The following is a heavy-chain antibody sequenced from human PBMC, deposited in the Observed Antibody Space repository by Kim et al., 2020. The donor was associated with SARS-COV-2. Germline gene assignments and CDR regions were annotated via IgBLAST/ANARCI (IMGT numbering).Heavy chain of an antibody. J-gene: IGHJ5*02. Sequence: SETLSLTCTVSGGSISSYYWSWIRQPPGKGLEWIGYIYYSGSTNYNPSLKSRVTISVDTSKNQFSLKLSSVTAADTAVYYCARVGRDGYNIVWFDPWGQGTLVTVSS. CDR2: IYYSGST. CDR1: GGSISSYY. CDR3: ARVGRDGYNIVWFDP. D-gene: IGHD5-12*01. V-gene: IGHV4-59*13.